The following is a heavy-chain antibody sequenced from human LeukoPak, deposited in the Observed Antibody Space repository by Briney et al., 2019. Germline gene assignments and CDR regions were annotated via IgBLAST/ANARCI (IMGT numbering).Heavy chain of an antibody. CDR3: ARDLRIAACRENNWFDP. CDR1: GYTFTGYY. V-gene: IGHV1-2*02. D-gene: IGHD6-6*01. Sequence: ASVKVSCKASGYTFTGYYMHWVRQAPGQVLEWMGWINPNSGGTNYAQKFQGRVTMTRDTSISTAYMELSRLRSDDTAVYYCARDLRIAACRENNWFDPWGQGTLVTVSS. CDR2: INPNSGGT. J-gene: IGHJ5*02.